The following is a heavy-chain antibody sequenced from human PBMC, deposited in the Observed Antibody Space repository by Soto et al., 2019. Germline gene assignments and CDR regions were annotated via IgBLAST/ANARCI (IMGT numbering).Heavy chain of an antibody. V-gene: IGHV3-30*18. CDR2: ISYDGSNK. CDR1: GFTFSSYG. D-gene: IGHD2-2*01. CDR3: AKAPGYQLTRGWFDP. J-gene: IGHJ5*02. Sequence: GGSLRLSCAASGFTFSSYGMHWVRQAPGKGLEWVAVISYDGSNKYYADSVKGRFTISRDNSKNTLYLQMNSLRAEDTAVYYCAKAPGYQLTRGWFDPWGQGTLVTVSS.